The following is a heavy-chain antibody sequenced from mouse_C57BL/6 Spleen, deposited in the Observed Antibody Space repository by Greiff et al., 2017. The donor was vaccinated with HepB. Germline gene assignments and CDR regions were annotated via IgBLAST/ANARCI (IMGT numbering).Heavy chain of an antibody. CDR3: ARGIYDGYYVYYFDY. CDR1: GYSITSGYY. CDR2: ISYDGSN. D-gene: IGHD2-3*01. Sequence: EVQLQESGPGLVKPSQSLSLTCSVTGYSITSGYYWNWIRQFPGNKLEWMGYISYDGSNNYNPSLKNRISITRDTSKNQFFLKLNSVTTEDTATYYCARGIYDGYYVYYFDYWGQGTTLTVSS. V-gene: IGHV3-6*01. J-gene: IGHJ2*01.